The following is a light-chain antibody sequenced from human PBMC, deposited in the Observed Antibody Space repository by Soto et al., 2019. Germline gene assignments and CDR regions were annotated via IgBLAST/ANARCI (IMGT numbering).Light chain of an antibody. CDR3: SSYTSSSIWV. CDR2: EVS. J-gene: IGLJ3*02. V-gene: IGLV2-14*01. CDR1: SSDVGGYNY. Sequence: QSALTQPASVSGSPGQSITISCTGTSSDVGGYNYVSWYQQHPGKAPKLMIYEVSNRPSGVSNRFSGSKSGNTASLTISGLPAEDEADYYCSSYTSSSIWVFGGGIKLTVL.